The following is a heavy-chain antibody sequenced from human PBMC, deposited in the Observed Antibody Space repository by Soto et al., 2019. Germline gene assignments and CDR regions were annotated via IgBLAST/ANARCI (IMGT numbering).Heavy chain of an antibody. CDR3: ARGGSGSYLIWFDP. D-gene: IGHD3-10*01. Sequence: SQTLPLPNTVSSDSISSCYWSWIRQPPGKGLEGVGYIYYSGSTNYNPSLKRRVTISVDTSKNQFSLKLSSVTAADTAVYYCARGGSGSYLIWFDPWGQGTLVTVSS. CDR1: SDSISSCY. V-gene: IGHV4-59*01. CDR2: IYYSGST. J-gene: IGHJ5*02.